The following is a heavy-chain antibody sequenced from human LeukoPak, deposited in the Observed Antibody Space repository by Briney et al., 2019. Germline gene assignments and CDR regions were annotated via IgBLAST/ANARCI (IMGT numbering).Heavy chain of an antibody. J-gene: IGHJ4*02. Sequence: PGGSLRLSCAASGFTLSSYWMSWVRQAPGKGLEWVANIKYDGSEKDYVDSVKGRFTIPRDNAKSSLYLQMNSLRAEDTAVYYCARDLAPAGLFFDYWGQGTLVTVSS. D-gene: IGHD6-13*01. CDR1: GFTLSSYW. CDR3: ARDLAPAGLFFDY. CDR2: IKYDGSEK. V-gene: IGHV3-7*01.